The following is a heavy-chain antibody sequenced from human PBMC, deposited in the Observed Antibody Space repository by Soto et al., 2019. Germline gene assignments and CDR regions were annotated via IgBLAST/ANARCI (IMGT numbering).Heavy chain of an antibody. V-gene: IGHV4-4*02. CDR1: GGSITSRCL. Sequence: VQLTESGPGLVRPSGTLSLTCDVSGGSITSRCLWTWVRQVTGRGLEWIGEIAHDSHTNYNPSLSGRVTMSVDLSNSQFSLNVASVNAADTAVYFCAGGRDYDYWRQGTLVTVSS. CDR3: AGGRDYDY. CDR2: IAHDSHT. J-gene: IGHJ4*02. D-gene: IGHD1-26*01.